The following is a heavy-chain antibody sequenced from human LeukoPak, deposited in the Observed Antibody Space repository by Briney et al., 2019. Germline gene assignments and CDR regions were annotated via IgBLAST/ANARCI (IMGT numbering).Heavy chain of an antibody. CDR1: GFTFSSYG. J-gene: IGHJ4*02. CDR3: AKDRRVGDRGRGWNDYYFDY. V-gene: IGHV3-33*06. CDR2: IWYDGSNK. Sequence: PGRSLRLSCAASGFTFSSYGMHWVRQAPGKGLEWVAVIWYDGSNKYYADSVKGRFTISRDNSKNTLYLQINSLRAEDTAVYYCAKDRRVGDRGRGWNDYYFDYWGQGTLVTVSS. D-gene: IGHD1-1*01.